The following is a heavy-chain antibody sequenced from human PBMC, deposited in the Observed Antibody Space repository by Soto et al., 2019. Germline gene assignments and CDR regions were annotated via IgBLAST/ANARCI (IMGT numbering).Heavy chain of an antibody. Sequence: EVQLLESGGGLVQPGGSLRLSGAVSGFPFSSSAMSWVRQAPGKGLEWVSSISASGDSTYYADSVKGRFTISRDNSKNTLYLQMNSLRAEDTAVYYCARHGGSGSFDQWGQGTLVTVSS. CDR3: ARHGGSGSFDQ. J-gene: IGHJ5*02. CDR1: GFPFSSSA. D-gene: IGHD6-19*01. CDR2: ISASGDST. V-gene: IGHV3-23*01.